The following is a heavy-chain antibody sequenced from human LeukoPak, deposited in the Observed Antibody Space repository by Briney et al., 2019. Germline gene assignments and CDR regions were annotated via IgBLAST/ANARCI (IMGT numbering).Heavy chain of an antibody. V-gene: IGHV4-34*01. D-gene: IGHD3-22*01. CDR3: ARGRGPYYYDSGPAFDI. Sequence: TASETLSLTCAVYGGSFSGYYWSWIRQPPGKGLEWIGEINHSGSTNYNPSPKSRVTTSVDTSKNQFSLKLSSVTAADTAVYYCARGRGPYYYDSGPAFDIWGQGTMVTVSS. CDR1: GGSFSGYY. CDR2: INHSGST. J-gene: IGHJ3*02.